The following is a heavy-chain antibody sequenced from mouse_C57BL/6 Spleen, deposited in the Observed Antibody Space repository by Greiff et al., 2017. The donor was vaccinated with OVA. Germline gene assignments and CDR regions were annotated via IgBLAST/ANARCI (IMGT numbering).Heavy chain of an antibody. V-gene: IGHV1-80*01. Sequence: VQLQQSGAELVKPGASVKISCKASGYAFSSYWMNWVKQRPGKGLEWIGQIYPEDGDTNYNGKFKGKATLTADKSSSTAYMQLSSLTSEDSAVYFCARGGIYYGNPFDYWGQGTTLTVSS. CDR3: ARGGIYYGNPFDY. D-gene: IGHD2-1*01. CDR1: GYAFSSYW. J-gene: IGHJ2*01. CDR2: IYPEDGDT.